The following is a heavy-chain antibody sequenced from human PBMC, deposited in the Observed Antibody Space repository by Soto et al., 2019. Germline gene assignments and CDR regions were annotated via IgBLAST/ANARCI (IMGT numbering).Heavy chain of an antibody. CDR1: GFTFSSYA. CDR3: AKDPNSGSYYFYMSV. D-gene: IGHD6-25*01. J-gene: IGHJ6*01. CDR2: ISRSGDST. Sequence: GGSLRLSCAASGFTFSSYAMSWVLRAPGKGLEAVAGISRSGDSTYYADSVKGRFTISRDNSKSTLYLQMESLRGDDTAVYFCAKDPNSGSYYFYMSVWGVGTTVPVSS. V-gene: IGHV3-23*01.